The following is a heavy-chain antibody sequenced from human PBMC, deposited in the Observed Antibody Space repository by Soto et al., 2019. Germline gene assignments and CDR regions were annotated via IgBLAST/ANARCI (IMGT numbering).Heavy chain of an antibody. CDR2: ISSSSSYI. CDR1: GFTFSSYS. Sequence: LRLSCAASGFTFSSYSMNWVRQAPGKGLEWVSSISSSSSYIYYADSVKGRFTISRDNAKNSLYLQMNSLRAEDTAVYYCARDSSQAYYDFWSGYPTFDYWGQGTLVTVSS. J-gene: IGHJ4*02. V-gene: IGHV3-21*01. CDR3: ARDSSQAYYDFWSGYPTFDY. D-gene: IGHD3-3*01.